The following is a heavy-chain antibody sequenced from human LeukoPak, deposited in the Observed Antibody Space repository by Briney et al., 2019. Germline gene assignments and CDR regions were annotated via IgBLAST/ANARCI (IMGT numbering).Heavy chain of an antibody. CDR1: GGSISSYY. J-gene: IGHJ4*02. V-gene: IGHV4-4*07. D-gene: IGHD3-9*01. Sequence: SETLSLTCTVSGGSISSYYWSWIRQPAGKGLEWIGRIYTIGSTNYNPSLKSRVTMSVDTSKNQFSLKLSSVTAADTAVYYCARDHLYDILTGYDAPTYFDYWGQGTLVTVSS. CDR3: ARDHLYDILTGYDAPTYFDY. CDR2: IYTIGST.